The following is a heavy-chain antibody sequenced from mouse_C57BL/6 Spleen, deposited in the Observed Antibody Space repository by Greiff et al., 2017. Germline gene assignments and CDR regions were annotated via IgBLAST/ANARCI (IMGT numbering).Heavy chain of an antibody. V-gene: IGHV3-6*01. D-gene: IGHD1-1*01. CDR3: ARDRGTTVVASYYYAMDY. CDR1: GYSITSGYY. J-gene: IGHJ4*01. Sequence: DVKLQESGPGLVKPSQSLSLTCSVTGYSITSGYYWNWIRQFPGNKLEWMGYISYDGSNNYNPSLKNRISITRDTSKNQFFLKLNSVTTEDTATYYCARDRGTTVVASYYYAMDYWGQGTSVTVSS. CDR2: ISYDGSN.